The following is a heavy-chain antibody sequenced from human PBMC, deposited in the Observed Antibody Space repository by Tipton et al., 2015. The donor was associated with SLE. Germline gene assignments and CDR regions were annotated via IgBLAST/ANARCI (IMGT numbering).Heavy chain of an antibody. V-gene: IGHV3-30-3*01. CDR3: AREEGSSRYDFWSGYRAGGMDV. Sequence: SLRLSCAASGFTFSSYAMHWVRQAPGKGLEWVAVISYDGSNKYYADSVKGRFTISRDNSKNTLYLQMNSLRAEDTAVYYCAREEGSSRYDFWSGYRAGGMDVWGQGP. J-gene: IGHJ6*02. D-gene: IGHD3-3*01. CDR1: GFTFSSYA. CDR2: ISYDGSNK.